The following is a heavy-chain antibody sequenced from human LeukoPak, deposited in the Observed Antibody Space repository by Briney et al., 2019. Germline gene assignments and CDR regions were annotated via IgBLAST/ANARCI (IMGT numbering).Heavy chain of an antibody. CDR3: ARRRDSGSLQHFDY. CDR2: ISSSGSTI. D-gene: IGHD1-26*01. J-gene: IGHJ4*02. Sequence: GGSLRLSCAASGFTFTSYAMSWIRQAPGKGLEWVSYISSSGSTIYYADSVKGRFTISRDNAKNSLYLQMDSLRAEDTAVYYCARRRDSGSLQHFDYWGQGTLVTVSS. CDR1: GFTFTSYA. V-gene: IGHV3-11*01.